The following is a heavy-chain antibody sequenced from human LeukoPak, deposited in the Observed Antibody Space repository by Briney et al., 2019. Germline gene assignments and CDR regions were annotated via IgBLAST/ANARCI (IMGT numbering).Heavy chain of an antibody. CDR1: GYTFTSYD. Sequence: ASVKVSCKASGYTFTSYDINWVRQATGQGLEWMGWMNPNSGNTGYAQKFQGRVTMTRNTSISTAYMELSSLRSEDTAVYYCARARHAQMATIKYWFDPWGQGTLVTVSS. CDR3: ARARHAQMATIKYWFDP. CDR2: MNPNSGNT. D-gene: IGHD5-24*01. J-gene: IGHJ5*02. V-gene: IGHV1-8*01.